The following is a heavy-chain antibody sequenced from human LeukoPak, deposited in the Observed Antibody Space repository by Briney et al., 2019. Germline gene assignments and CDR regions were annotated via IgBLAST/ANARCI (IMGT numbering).Heavy chain of an antibody. CDR1: GYTFTGDY. CDR3: ARGGIVGALNWFDP. Sequence: GASVKVSCKASGYTFTGDYMHWVRQAPGQGLEWMGWINPNSGGTNYAQKFQGRVTMTRDTSISTAYMELSRLRSDDTAVYYCARGGIVGALNWFDPWGQGTLVTVSS. J-gene: IGHJ5*02. D-gene: IGHD1-26*01. CDR2: INPNSGGT. V-gene: IGHV1-2*02.